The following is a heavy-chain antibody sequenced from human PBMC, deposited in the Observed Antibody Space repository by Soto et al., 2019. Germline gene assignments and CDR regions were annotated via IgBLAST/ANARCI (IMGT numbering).Heavy chain of an antibody. CDR3: ARAEAAAGRGGSYYYYGMDV. CDR2: IYYSGST. Sequence: QVQLQESGPGLVKPSETLSLTCTVSGGSISSYYWSWIRQPPGKGLEWIGYIYYSGSTNYNPSLKSRVTISVDTSKNQFSLKLSSVTAADTAVYYCARAEAAAGRGGSYYYYGMDVWGQGTTVTVSS. J-gene: IGHJ6*02. CDR1: GGSISSYY. V-gene: IGHV4-59*01. D-gene: IGHD6-13*01.